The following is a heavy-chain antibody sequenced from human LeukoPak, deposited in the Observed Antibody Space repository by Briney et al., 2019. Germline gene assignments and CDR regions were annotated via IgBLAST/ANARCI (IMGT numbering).Heavy chain of an antibody. D-gene: IGHD3-10*02. CDR2: INQHGSEK. J-gene: IGHJ4*02. Sequence: GGSLRLSCAASGFSFSNYWMTWVRQAPGKGLEWVANINQHGSEKYYVDSVKGRFTISRDNAKNSLYLQMNSLRVEDTAVYYCARDPYYYVYWGQGTLVTVSA. V-gene: IGHV3-7*01. CDR1: GFSFSNYW. CDR3: ARDPYYYVY.